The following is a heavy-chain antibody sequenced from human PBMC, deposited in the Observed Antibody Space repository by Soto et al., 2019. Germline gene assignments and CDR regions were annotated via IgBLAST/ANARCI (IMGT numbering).Heavy chain of an antibody. CDR3: AKETYSGPLDY. V-gene: IGHV3-30*18. Sequence: QVQLVESGGGVVQPGRSLRLSCAASGFTFSSDGMHRVRQAPGKRLEWVAVISYDGSNKYYADSVKGRFTISRDNSKNTLSLQMNSLRAEDTAVYYCAKETYSGPLDYWGQGTLVTVSS. J-gene: IGHJ4*02. CDR1: GFTFSSDG. CDR2: ISYDGSNK. D-gene: IGHD2-15*01.